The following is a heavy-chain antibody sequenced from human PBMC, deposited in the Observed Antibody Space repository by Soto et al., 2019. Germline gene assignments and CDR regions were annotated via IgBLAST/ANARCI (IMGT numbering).Heavy chain of an antibody. Sequence: GGSPRLSCAASGFTFSDYYMSWIRQAPGKGLEWVSYISSSSSYTNYADSVKGRFTISRDNAKNSLYLQMNSLRAEDTAVYYCARVRCSSTSCYHYYYYGMDVWGQGTTVTVSS. D-gene: IGHD2-2*01. V-gene: IGHV3-11*06. CDR3: ARVRCSSTSCYHYYYYGMDV. J-gene: IGHJ6*02. CDR2: ISSSSSYT. CDR1: GFTFSDYY.